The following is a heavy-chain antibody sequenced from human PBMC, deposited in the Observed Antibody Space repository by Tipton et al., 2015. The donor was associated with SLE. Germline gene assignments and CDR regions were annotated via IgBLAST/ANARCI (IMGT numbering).Heavy chain of an antibody. CDR2: IRSKVYGETT. CDR3: TRDQLRGWYYFDY. CDR1: GFTFGDYA. Sequence: SLRLSCTSSGFTFGDYAMSWVRPAPGKGLEGVGFIRSKVYGETTQYAASVKGRFIISRDDSKNIAYLQMNSLTTEDTAVYYCTRDQLRGWYYFDYWGQGTLVTVSS. J-gene: IGHJ4*02. V-gene: IGHV3-49*04. D-gene: IGHD6-19*01.